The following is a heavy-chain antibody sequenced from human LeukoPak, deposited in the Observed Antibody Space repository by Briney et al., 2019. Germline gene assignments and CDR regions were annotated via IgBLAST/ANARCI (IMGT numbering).Heavy chain of an antibody. Sequence: SETLSLTCSVSGGSISSDYWNWIRQSPGKGLEWIGYISDSETTTYTPSLKSRVTISKDIPKNQFSLNLRSVTDADTAIYYCARSRGVIGITYFDYWGQGTLVTVSS. CDR3: ARSRGVIGITYFDY. CDR2: ISDSETT. D-gene: IGHD3-10*01. J-gene: IGHJ4*02. CDR1: GGSISSDY. V-gene: IGHV4-59*12.